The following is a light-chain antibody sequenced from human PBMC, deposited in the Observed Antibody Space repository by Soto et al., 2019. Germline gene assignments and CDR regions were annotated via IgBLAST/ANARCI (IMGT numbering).Light chain of an antibody. CDR3: QQYGSSPRT. CDR2: GAS. J-gene: IGKJ1*01. CDR1: QSVSSSY. V-gene: IGKV3-20*01. Sequence: EIVLTQSPGTLSLSPGERATLSCRASQSVSSSYLAWYQQNPGQAPRVVIYGASSRATGIPDRFTGSGSGADFTLTISRLEPEDFAVYYCQQYGSSPRTFGQGTKVDI.